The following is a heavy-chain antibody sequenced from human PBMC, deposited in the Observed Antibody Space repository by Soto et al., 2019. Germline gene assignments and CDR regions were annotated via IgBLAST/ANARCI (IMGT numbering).Heavy chain of an antibody. J-gene: IGHJ4*02. CDR2: IYYSGST. V-gene: IGHV4-39*01. Sequence: KPSETLSLTCTVSGGSISSSSYYWGWIRQPPGKGLEWIGSIYYSGSTYYNPSLKSRVTISVDTSKNQFSLKLSSVTAADTAVYYCARLRYSSGWPAYFDYWGQGTLVTVS. CDR3: ARLRYSSGWPAYFDY. D-gene: IGHD6-19*01. CDR1: GGSISSSSYY.